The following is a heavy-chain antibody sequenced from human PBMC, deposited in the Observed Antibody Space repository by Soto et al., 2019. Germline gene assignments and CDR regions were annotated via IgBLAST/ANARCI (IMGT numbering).Heavy chain of an antibody. CDR3: ARGRDHFGSGSYLST. CDR1: GGSINSRSCS. Sequence: PSETQSLTCSVSGGSINSRSCSWGWIRQPPGKGLEWIGYFYYNENTNYNPSLKSRVTISVDTSKNQFSLKLSSVTAADTAVYYCARGRDHFGSGSYLSTWGQGTLVTVSS. D-gene: IGHD3-10*01. V-gene: IGHV4-61*05. J-gene: IGHJ5*02. CDR2: FYYNENT.